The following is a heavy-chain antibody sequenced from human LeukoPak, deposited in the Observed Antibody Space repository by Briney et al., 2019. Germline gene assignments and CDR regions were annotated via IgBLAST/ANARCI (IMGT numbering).Heavy chain of an antibody. CDR2: ILYDGSNT. J-gene: IGHJ3*01. V-gene: IGHV3-30*01. CDR3: ARDRGYTYGHPLDF. Sequence: GGSLRLSCAASGFTFSSHNMHWVRQAPGKGLEWVTLILYDGSNTYYADSVTGRFTISRDNSKNTLYLQMNSLRPDDTAVYYCARDRGYTYGHPLDFWGQGTVVTV. CDR1: GFTFSSHN. D-gene: IGHD5-18*01.